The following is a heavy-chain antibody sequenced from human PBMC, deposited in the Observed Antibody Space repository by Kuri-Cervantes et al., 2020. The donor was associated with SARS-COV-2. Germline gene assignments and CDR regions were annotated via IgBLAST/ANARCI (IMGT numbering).Heavy chain of an antibody. Sequence: GESLKISCKGSGYSFTSYWISWVRQMPGKGLEWMGRIAPSDSYTNYIPSFQGHVTISADKSISTAYLQWSRLKASDTAMYDCASHGGVGATGYFDYWGQGTLVTVSS. V-gene: IGHV5-10-1*01. CDR1: GYSFTSYW. CDR3: ASHGGVGATGYFDY. J-gene: IGHJ4*02. D-gene: IGHD1-26*01. CDR2: IAPSDSYT.